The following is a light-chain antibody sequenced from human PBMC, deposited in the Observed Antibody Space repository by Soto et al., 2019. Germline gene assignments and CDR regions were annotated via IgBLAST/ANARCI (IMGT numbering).Light chain of an antibody. J-gene: IGKJ1*01. CDR3: HQNYNDPPWT. CDR2: AAS. V-gene: IGKV1-39*01. CDR1: QSISNY. Sequence: DSQMTQSPSSLSASVGDRVTITCRASQSISNYLDWYQLKPGKAPKLLIYAASSLQSGVPSRFSGSGSGTDFTLTISSLQAEDFATYYCHQNYNDPPWTFGQGTKVEIK.